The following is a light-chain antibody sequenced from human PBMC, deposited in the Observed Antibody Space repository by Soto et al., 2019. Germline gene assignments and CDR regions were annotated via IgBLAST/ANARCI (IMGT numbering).Light chain of an antibody. V-gene: IGKV3-20*01. CDR1: QSLSSSY. CDR2: GAS. J-gene: IGKJ3*01. CDR3: QHYGTTPPSVT. Sequence: EIVLTQSPGTLSLSPGERATLSCRASQSLSSSYLVWYQQKPGQAPRLLIYGASSRATGIPDRFSGSGSGTDFTLTISSLEPEDFAVYYGQHYGTTPPSVTFGPGTKVDIK.